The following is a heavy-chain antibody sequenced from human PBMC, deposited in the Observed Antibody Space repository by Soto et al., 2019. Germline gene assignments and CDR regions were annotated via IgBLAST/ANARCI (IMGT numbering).Heavy chain of an antibody. V-gene: IGHV3-23*01. CDR3: AKHPGYGDYDYYYYGMDV. CDR1: GFTFSSYA. CDR2: ISGSGGST. J-gene: IGHJ6*02. D-gene: IGHD4-17*01. Sequence: EVPLLESGGGLVQPGGSLRLSCAASGFTFSSYAMSWVRQAPGKGLEWVSAISGSGGSTYYADSVKGRFTISRDNSKNTLYLQMNSLRAEDTAVYYCAKHPGYGDYDYYYYGMDVWGQGTTVTVSS.